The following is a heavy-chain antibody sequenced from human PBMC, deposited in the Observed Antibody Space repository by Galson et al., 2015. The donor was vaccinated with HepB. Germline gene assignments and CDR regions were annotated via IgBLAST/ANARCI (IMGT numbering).Heavy chain of an antibody. CDR1: GFGFSDSW. Sequence: SLRLSCAASGFGFSDSWMSWVRQAPGKGPEWVGRVYSKADGGSTDYAAPVKGRFTISRDDSKNTLFLQMNSLRVEDTAVYYCAKDYDILTGYYSLGAFDIWGQGTMVTVSS. CDR3: AKDYDILTGYYSLGAFDI. CDR2: VYSKADGGST. J-gene: IGHJ3*02. V-gene: IGHV3-15*01. D-gene: IGHD3-9*01.